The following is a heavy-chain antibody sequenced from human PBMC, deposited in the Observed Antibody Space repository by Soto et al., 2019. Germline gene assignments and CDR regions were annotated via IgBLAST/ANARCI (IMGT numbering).Heavy chain of an antibody. CDR1: GESISSAYYY. D-gene: IGHD1-1*01. CDR2: IFYSGTT. CDR3: ARDLWVEHELYYYGTDV. J-gene: IGHJ6*02. V-gene: IGHV4-30-4*01. Sequence: SLSLTCTVSGESISSAYYYWSWIRQTPGKGLEWIGHIFYSGTTYYNPSLKSRLTISVDTSKNHFSLRLTSVTAADTAVYYCARDLWVEHELYYYGTDVWAQGTTVTVSS.